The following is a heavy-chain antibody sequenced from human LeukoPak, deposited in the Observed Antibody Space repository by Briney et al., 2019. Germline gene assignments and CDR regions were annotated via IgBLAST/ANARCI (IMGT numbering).Heavy chain of an antibody. CDR3: ARALYSSSWDYVDY. J-gene: IGHJ4*02. Sequence: GGSLRLSCAASGFTFSSYSMTWVRQAPGKGLEWVSSISSSDNYISYADSVKGRFTISRDNAKNSLFLQMNSLRVEDTAVYYCARALYSSSWDYVDYWGQGTLVTVSS. D-gene: IGHD6-13*01. CDR2: ISSSDNYI. V-gene: IGHV3-21*01. CDR1: GFTFSSYS.